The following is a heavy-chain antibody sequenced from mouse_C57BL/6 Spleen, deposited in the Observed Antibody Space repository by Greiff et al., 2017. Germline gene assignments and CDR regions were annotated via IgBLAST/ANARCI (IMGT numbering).Heavy chain of an antibody. CDR3: ASGDY. CDR1: GYTFTSYG. J-gene: IGHJ2*01. Sequence: QVQLQQPGADLVKPGASLKFSCKASGYTFTSYGMHWVKQSPGKGLEWLGMIHPNSSSTNYNEKFKSKATLTVDKSSSTAYMQLSSLTSEDSAVYYCASGDYWGQGTTLTVSS. V-gene: IGHV1-64*01. CDR2: IHPNSSST.